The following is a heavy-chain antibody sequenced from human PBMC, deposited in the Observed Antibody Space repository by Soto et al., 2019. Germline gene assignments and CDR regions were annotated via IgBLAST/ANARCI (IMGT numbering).Heavy chain of an antibody. CDR1: GGTFSSYA. D-gene: IGHD3-10*01. Sequence: ASVKVSCKASGGTFSSYAISWVRQAPGQGLEWMGGIIPIFGTANYAQKFQGRVTITADESTSTAYMELSSLRSEDTAVYYCARDEMVRGVIKPHHYYYGMDVWGQGTTVTVSS. V-gene: IGHV1-69*13. CDR2: IIPIFGTA. J-gene: IGHJ6*02. CDR3: ARDEMVRGVIKPHHYYYGMDV.